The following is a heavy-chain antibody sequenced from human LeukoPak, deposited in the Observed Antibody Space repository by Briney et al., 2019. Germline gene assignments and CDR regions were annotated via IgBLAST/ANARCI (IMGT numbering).Heavy chain of an antibody. J-gene: IGHJ4*02. D-gene: IGHD6-19*01. V-gene: IGHV3-9*03. CDR3: AKDIMSSGWYDGGFDY. CDR2: ISWNSGSI. Sequence: PGRSLRLSCAAPGFTFDDYAMHWVRQAPGKGLEWVSGISWNSGSIGYADSVKGRFTISRDNAKNSLYLQMNSLRAEDMALYYCAKDIMSSGWYDGGFDYWGQGTLVTVSS. CDR1: GFTFDDYA.